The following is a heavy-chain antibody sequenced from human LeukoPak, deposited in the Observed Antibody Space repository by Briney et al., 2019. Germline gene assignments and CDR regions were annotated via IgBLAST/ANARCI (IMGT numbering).Heavy chain of an antibody. Sequence: GGSLRLSCAASGFTISSNYMSWVRQAPVKGLEWVSVLYSGGSTYYADSVKGRFTISRDNSKNTLYLQMNSLRAEDTAVYFCARGAMIVPAWWGQGTLVTVSS. D-gene: IGHD3-22*01. CDR1: GFTISSNY. CDR2: LYSGGST. J-gene: IGHJ4*02. CDR3: ARGAMIVPAW. V-gene: IGHV3-66*01.